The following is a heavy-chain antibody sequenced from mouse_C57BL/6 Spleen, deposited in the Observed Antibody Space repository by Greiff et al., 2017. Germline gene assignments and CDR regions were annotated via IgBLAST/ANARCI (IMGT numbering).Heavy chain of an antibody. CDR3: AKRGYYDYDVDYAMVY. CDR2: IWGGGST. Sequence: VKLEESGPGLVAPSQSLSITCTVSGFSLPSYGLDWVRQPPGKGLEWLGVIWGGGSTNYNSALMSRPSLSKENSKCQVFLKMYSLQTDDTSMYYGAKRGYYDYDVDYAMVYWGQGTSVTVSS. J-gene: IGHJ4*01. CDR1: GFSLPSYG. D-gene: IGHD2-4*01. V-gene: IGHV2-9*01.